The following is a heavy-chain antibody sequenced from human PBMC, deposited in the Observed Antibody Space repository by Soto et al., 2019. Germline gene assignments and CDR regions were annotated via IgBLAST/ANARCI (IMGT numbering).Heavy chain of an antibody. CDR1: GGSFSGYY. Sequence: SETLSLTCAVYGGSFSGYYWSWIRQPPGKGLEWIGEINYSGSTNYNPSLKSRVTISVDTSKNQFSLKLSSVTAADTAVYYCARHVSTVTIELIDYWGQGTLVTVSS. J-gene: IGHJ4*02. CDR2: INYSGST. V-gene: IGHV4-34*01. CDR3: ARHVSTVTIELIDY. D-gene: IGHD4-17*01.